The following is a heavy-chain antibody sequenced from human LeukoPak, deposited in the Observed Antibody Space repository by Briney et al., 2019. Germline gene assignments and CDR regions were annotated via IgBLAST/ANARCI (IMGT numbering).Heavy chain of an antibody. J-gene: IGHJ3*02. Sequence: PGGSLRLSCAASGFTFSSYEMNWVRQAPGKGLEWIGYIYYSGSAYYNPSLQSRVTISLDTSRNQFSLKLNSVTAADTAVYYCAKSNGYGLVDIWGQGTMVTVSS. CDR3: AKSNGYGLVDI. CDR1: GFTFSSYE. CDR2: IYYSGSA. D-gene: IGHD3-10*01. V-gene: IGHV4-59*12.